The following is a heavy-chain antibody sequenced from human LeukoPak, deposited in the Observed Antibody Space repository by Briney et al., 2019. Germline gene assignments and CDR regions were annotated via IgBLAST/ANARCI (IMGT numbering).Heavy chain of an antibody. Sequence: PSETLSLTCTASGGSIGTDHWTWIRQPPGKGLDWVGYIYYNGNTNYNPSLNSRVTISVDASNNRFSLRLTSVTTADTAVYYCARGHPPNLDVWGQGTTVTVSS. CDR1: GGSIGTDH. V-gene: IGHV4-59*01. CDR2: IYYNGNT. J-gene: IGHJ6*02. CDR3: ARGHPPNLDV.